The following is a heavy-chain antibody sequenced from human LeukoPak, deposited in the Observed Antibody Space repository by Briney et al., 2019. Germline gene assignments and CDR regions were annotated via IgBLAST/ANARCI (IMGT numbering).Heavy chain of an antibody. J-gene: IGHJ4*02. V-gene: IGHV4-59*01. CDR1: GGSISSYY. D-gene: IGHD1-26*01. Sequence: PSETLSLTCTVSGGSISSYYWTWIRQPPGKRLEWIGYIYYSGSTNYNPSLKSRVTISVDTSKNQFSLKLTSVTAADTAVHYCARGVNSGYFDYCGQGTLVTVSS. CDR3: ARGVNSGYFDY. CDR2: IYYSGST.